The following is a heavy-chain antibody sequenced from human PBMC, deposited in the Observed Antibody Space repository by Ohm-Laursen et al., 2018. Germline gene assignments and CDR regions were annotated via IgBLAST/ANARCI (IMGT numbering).Heavy chain of an antibody. CDR3: ARDLELYDSSGTPDY. CDR1: GFTFSSYG. Sequence: SLRLSCAASGFTFSSYGMHWVRQAPGKGLEWVALISYDESDEYYADSVKGRFTISRDNSKNTLYLQMNSLRAEDTAVYYCARDLELYDSSGTPDYWGLGTLVTVSS. V-gene: IGHV3-30*03. J-gene: IGHJ4*02. CDR2: ISYDESDE. D-gene: IGHD3-22*01.